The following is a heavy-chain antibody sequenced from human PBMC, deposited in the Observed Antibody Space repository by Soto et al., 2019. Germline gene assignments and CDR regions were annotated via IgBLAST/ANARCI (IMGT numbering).Heavy chain of an antibody. CDR2: IYYSGST. V-gene: IGHV4-59*01. CDR1: GGSISSYY. D-gene: IGHD2-15*01. CDR3: ARRYCSGGSCYSGGWFDP. J-gene: IGHJ5*02. Sequence: SETLSLTCTVSGGSISSYYWSWIRQPPGKGLEWIGYIYYSGSTNYNPSLKSRVTISVDTSKNQFSLKLGSVTAADTAVYYCARRYCSGGSCYSGGWFDPWGQGTLVTVSS.